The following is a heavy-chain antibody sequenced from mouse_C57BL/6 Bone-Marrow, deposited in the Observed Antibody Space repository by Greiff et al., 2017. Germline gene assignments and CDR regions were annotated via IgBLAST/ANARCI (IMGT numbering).Heavy chain of an antibody. CDR2: ISSGSSTI. CDR1: GFTFSDYG. J-gene: IGHJ2*01. V-gene: IGHV5-17*01. D-gene: IGHD2-3*01. Sequence: DVKLVESGGGLVKPGGSLKLSCAASGFTFSDYGMHWVRQAPEKGLEWVAYISSGSSTIYYADTVKGRFTISRDNAKNTLFLQMTSLRSEDTAMYYCAPDGYYDYFDYWGQGTTLTVSS. CDR3: APDGYYDYFDY.